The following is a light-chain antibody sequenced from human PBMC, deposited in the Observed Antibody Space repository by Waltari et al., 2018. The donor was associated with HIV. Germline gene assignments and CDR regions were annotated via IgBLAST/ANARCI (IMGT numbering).Light chain of an antibody. CDR3: HQYETAPRT. V-gene: IGKV3-20*01. CDR1: QSSSNNF. J-gene: IGKJ1*01. CDR2: SSF. Sequence: VLTQSPGVLPLSPGDSTSVSCRAVQSSSNNFLAWFQQKPGQPPRLLVYSSFIRAAGVPDRFSGSGAGTDFTLSINNLQPEDLAVYYCHQYETAPRTFGQGTKVEI.